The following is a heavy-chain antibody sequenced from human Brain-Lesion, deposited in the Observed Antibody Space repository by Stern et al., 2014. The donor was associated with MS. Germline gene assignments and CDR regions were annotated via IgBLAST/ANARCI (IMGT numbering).Heavy chain of an antibody. Sequence: DQLVESGAEVKKPGASVKVSCKVSGYTLTELSMHWVRQAPRKGLEWMGGFDPEDGKTIYAQKFQGRVTMTEDTSTDTAYMELSSLRSEDTAVYYCATLSPGAGGNYYRHFDYWGQGTLVTVSS. CDR2: FDPEDGKT. V-gene: IGHV1-24*01. CDR1: GYTLTELS. J-gene: IGHJ4*02. CDR3: ATLSPGAGGNYYRHFDY. D-gene: IGHD1-26*01.